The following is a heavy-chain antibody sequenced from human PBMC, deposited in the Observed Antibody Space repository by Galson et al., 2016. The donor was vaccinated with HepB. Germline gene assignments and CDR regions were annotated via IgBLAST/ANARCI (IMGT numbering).Heavy chain of an antibody. D-gene: IGHD3-3*01. CDR3: SRAGGFLGWLPTPYSYVVDV. CDR2: INQDGSET. V-gene: IGHV3-7*03. CDR1: GFSFSSSW. J-gene: IGHJ6*02. Sequence: SLRLSCAASGFSFSSSWMSWVRQAPGKGLEWVANINQDGSETHYVDPMKGRFTISRVHAKKSLYLQMNSRRVGDPAVYYCSRAGGFLGWLPTPYSYVVDVWGQGTTVTVSS.